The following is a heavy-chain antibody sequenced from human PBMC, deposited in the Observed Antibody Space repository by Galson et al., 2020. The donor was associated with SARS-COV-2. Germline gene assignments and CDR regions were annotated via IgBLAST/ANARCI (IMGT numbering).Heavy chain of an antibody. CDR3: TWGHLDAFDF. Sequence: TGGSLRLSCAASGFTVSKACMSWVRLAPGKGLEWVGGIKSRVSGVTTEYASPLQGSFTISRDDSKNTLYLQMNSLKTEDAGIYYCTWGHLDAFDFWCQGTMVTAS. D-gene: IGHD1-26*01. V-gene: IGHV3-15*01. J-gene: IGHJ3*01. CDR1: GFTVSKAC. CDR2: IKSRVSGVTT.